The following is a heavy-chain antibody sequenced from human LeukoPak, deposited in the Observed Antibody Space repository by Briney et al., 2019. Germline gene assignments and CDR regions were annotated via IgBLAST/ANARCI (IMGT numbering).Heavy chain of an antibody. CDR1: GGSFSDYF. V-gene: IGHV4-34*01. CDR2: INHSGRT. CDR3: ARDVVVVPAAIHYGMDV. Sequence: SETLSLTCAVYGGSFSDYFWGWLRQPPGKGLERIGEINHSGRTYYNPSLKSRVTISVDTSKNQFSLNLSSVTAADTAVYYCARDVVVVPAAIHYGMDVWGQGTTVTVSS. J-gene: IGHJ6*02. D-gene: IGHD2-2*01.